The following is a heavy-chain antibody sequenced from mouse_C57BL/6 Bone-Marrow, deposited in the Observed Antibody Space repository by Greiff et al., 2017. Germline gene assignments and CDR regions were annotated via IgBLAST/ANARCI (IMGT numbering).Heavy chain of an antibody. Sequence: EVHLLESGRELVQPGASVKISCKASGYTFTDYNMNWVKQSPGKRLEWIGVINTDYGTTSYTQKFKGQATFTVDKATSTVYMQLNSLTSEDSAVYYCARASTVRGHYSLDYWGQGTTLTVSS. CDR3: ARASTVRGHYSLDY. CDR1: GYTFTDYN. CDR2: INTDYGTT. V-gene: IGHV1-39*01. D-gene: IGHD1-1*01. J-gene: IGHJ4*01.